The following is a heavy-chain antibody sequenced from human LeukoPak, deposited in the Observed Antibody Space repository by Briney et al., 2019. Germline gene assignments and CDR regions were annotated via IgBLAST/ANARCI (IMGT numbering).Heavy chain of an antibody. V-gene: IGHV3-23*01. CDR1: GFTFSSYA. CDR3: ITGYYFDY. CDR2: ISGGGGST. J-gene: IGHJ4*02. Sequence: PGGSLRLSCAASGFTFSSYAMSWVRQAPGKGLEWVSGISGGGGSTYYADSVKGRFTISRDNSKNKLYLQMNSLRAEDTAVYYCITGYYFDYWGQGTLVTVSS. D-gene: IGHD1-14*01.